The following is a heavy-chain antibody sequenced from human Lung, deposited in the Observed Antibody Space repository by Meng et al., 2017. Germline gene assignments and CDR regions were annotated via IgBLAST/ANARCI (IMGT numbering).Heavy chain of an antibody. D-gene: IGHD4-11*01. J-gene: IGHJ4*02. CDR2: INHSGST. Sequence: QGHVQQWGAGLLNASGTLALTCVVSGGSFSDYYWSWIRQPPGKGLEWIGEINHSGSTNYNPSLESRATISVDTSQNNLSLKLSSVTAADSAVYYCARGPTTMAHDFDYWGQGTLVTVSS. V-gene: IGHV4-34*01. CDR1: GGSFSDYY. CDR3: ARGPTTMAHDFDY.